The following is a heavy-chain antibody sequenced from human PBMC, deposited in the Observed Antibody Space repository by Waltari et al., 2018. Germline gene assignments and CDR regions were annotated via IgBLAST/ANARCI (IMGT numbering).Heavy chain of an antibody. CDR1: GASISDAYH. CDR2: IYGEGASV. Sequence: QVHLEESGPGLVKPSETLSPICAVSGASISDAYHWNWIRQSPGKGLEWIGNIYGEGASVNYNPSLKSRVTISRDTTKNQFFLQVNSLTDADTAVYYCSRDGTMGLATYWFFDLWGPGT. CDR3: SRDGTMGLATYWFFDL. V-gene: IGHV4-59*12. D-gene: IGHD1-26*01. J-gene: IGHJ2*01.